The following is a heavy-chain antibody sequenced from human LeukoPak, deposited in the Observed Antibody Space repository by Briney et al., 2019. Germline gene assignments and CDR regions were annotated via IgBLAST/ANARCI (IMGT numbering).Heavy chain of an antibody. CDR1: GGSISSSSYY. J-gene: IGHJ6*03. CDR2: IYYSGST. CDR3: ARQGYYYGSGSYYNEAYMDV. V-gene: IGHV4-39*07. D-gene: IGHD3-10*01. Sequence: SETLSLTCTVSGGSISSSSYYWGWIRQPPGKGLEWIGSIYYSGSTYYNPSLKSRVTISVDTSKNQFSLKLSSVTAADTAVYYCARQGYYYGSGSYYNEAYMDVWGKGTTVTISS.